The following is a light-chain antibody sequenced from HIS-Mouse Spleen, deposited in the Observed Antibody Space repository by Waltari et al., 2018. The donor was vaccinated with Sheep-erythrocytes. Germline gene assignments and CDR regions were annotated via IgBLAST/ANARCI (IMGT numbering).Light chain of an antibody. CDR3: QQSYSTPYT. CDR1: QSISSY. V-gene: IGKV1-39*01. CDR2: AAS. J-gene: IGKJ2*01. Sequence: DIQMTQSPSSLSASVGDRVTITGRASQSISSYLYWYQQKPGKAPKLLIYAASSLQSGVPSRFSGSGSGTDFTLTISSLQPEDFATYYCQQSYSTPYTFGQGTKLEIK.